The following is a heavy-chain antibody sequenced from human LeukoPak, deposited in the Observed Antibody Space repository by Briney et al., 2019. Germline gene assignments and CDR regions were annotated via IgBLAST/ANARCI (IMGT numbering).Heavy chain of an antibody. J-gene: IGHJ6*03. D-gene: IGHD6-13*01. CDR1: GYTFTGYY. CDR2: INPNSGGT. Sequence: ASVKVSCKASGYTFTGYYMHWVRQAPGQGLEWMGRINPNSGGTNYAQKFQGRVTMTRDTSISTAYMELSRLRSDDTAVYYCARSIAAAGLYYYYYMDVWGKGTTVTVSS. V-gene: IGHV1-2*06. CDR3: ARSIAAAGLYYYYYMDV.